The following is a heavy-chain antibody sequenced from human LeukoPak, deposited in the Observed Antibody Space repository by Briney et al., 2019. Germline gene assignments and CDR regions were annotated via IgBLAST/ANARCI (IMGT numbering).Heavy chain of an antibody. Sequence: PGGSLRLSCAASGFTFSSYAMSWVRQAPGKGLEWVSAISGSGGSTFYADSVKGRFIISRDNSKNTLYLQMNSLRVEDTAVYYCAKDTGVVVALDSWGQGTQVTVSS. V-gene: IGHV3-23*01. J-gene: IGHJ4*02. CDR2: ISGSGGST. CDR1: GFTFSSYA. D-gene: IGHD2-15*01. CDR3: AKDTGVVVALDS.